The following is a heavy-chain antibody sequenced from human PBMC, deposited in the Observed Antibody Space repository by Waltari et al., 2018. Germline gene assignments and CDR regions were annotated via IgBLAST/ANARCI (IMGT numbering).Heavy chain of an antibody. V-gene: IGHV4-4*07. CDR3: ASDRGTMVRGGDFDY. CDR2: IYSSGST. Sequence: QVQLQESGPGLVKPSETLSLTCTVSGGSISSFYCNWIRQPAGKGLVWIGRIYSSGSTNYNPSLKSRVTMSVDTSKNQFSLKLSSVTAADTAVYYCASDRGTMVRGGDFDYWGQGTQVTVSS. CDR1: GGSISSFY. D-gene: IGHD3-10*01. J-gene: IGHJ4*02.